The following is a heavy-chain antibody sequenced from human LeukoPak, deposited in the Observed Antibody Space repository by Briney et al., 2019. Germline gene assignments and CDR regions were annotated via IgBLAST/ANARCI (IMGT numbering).Heavy chain of an antibody. V-gene: IGHV1-18*01. D-gene: IGHD6-13*01. CDR2: ISAYNGNT. J-gene: IGHJ4*02. CDR3: ARDSASSSWYEVLDY. Sequence: ASVKVSCKASGYTFTSYGISWVRQAPGQGLEWMGWISAYNGNTNYAQKLQGRVTMTTDTSTSTAYMELRSLRSDDTAVYYCARDSASSSWYEVLDYWGQGTLVTVSS. CDR1: GYTFTSYG.